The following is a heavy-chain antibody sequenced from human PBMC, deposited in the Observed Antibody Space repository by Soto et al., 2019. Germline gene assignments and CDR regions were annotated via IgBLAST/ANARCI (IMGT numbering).Heavy chain of an antibody. J-gene: IGHJ4*02. D-gene: IGHD3-16*01. Sequence: TVGTKYMSWVRQAPGKGLEWVSVIYSGGSTFYADSVRGRFTISRDNSKNTVNLQMNSLRAEDTAVYYCARDPWAADYWGQGTLVTVSS. V-gene: IGHV3-66*01. CDR3: ARDPWAADY. CDR2: IYSGGST. CDR1: TVGTKY.